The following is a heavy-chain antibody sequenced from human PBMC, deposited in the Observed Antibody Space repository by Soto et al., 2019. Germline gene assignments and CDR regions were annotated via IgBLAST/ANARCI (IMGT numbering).Heavy chain of an antibody. CDR2: IYYRGST. CDR1: GGSISSGDYY. CDR3: AIYNYDFWSGYLNWFDP. J-gene: IGHJ5*02. D-gene: IGHD3-3*01. V-gene: IGHV4-30-4*01. Sequence: SETLSLTCTVSGGSISSGDYYWSWIRQPPGKGLEWIGFIYYRGSTYYNPSLKSRVTISVDTSKNHFSRKLGSVTAADTSVYYCAIYNYDFWSGYLNWFDPWGQGTLVTVSS.